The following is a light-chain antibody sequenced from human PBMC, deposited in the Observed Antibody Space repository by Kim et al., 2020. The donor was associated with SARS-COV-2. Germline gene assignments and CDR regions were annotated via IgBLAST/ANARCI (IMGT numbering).Light chain of an antibody. Sequence: APGGPARSTGGGNNSETRRVHGYQQRPGQAPMLVMYYNSDRPSRIPERFSGANSGHTATLTIRRVEAGDEADYHCQVWDSNTDHVIFGGGTQLTVL. CDR2: YNS. CDR3: QVWDSNTDHVI. J-gene: IGLJ2*01. V-gene: IGLV3-21*01. CDR1: NSETRR.